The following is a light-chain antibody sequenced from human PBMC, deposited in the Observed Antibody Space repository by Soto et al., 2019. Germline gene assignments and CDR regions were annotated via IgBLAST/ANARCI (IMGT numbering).Light chain of an antibody. J-gene: IGKJ1*01. Sequence: EIVLTQSPGTLSLSPGERATLSCRASQTVSSSYLAWYQQKPGQAPRLLIDGASRRATGIPDRFSGSGSGTDFALTISRLEPEDFAVYFCQQYGSSPQTFGQGTKVEV. V-gene: IGKV3-20*01. CDR1: QTVSSSY. CDR3: QQYGSSPQT. CDR2: GAS.